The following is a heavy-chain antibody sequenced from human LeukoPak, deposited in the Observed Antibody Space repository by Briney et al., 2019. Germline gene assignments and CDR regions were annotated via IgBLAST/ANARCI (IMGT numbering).Heavy chain of an antibody. CDR3: ARDLTAVTTYRYYYYGMDV. V-gene: IGHV4-31*11. CDR1: GGSISSGGYS. Sequence: PSETLSLTCAVSGGSISSGGYSWSWIRQHPGKGLEWIGYIYYSGSTYYNPSLKSRVTISVDTSKNQFSLKLSSVTAADTAVYYCARDLTAVTTYRYYYYGMDVWGQGTTVTVSS. J-gene: IGHJ6*02. D-gene: IGHD4-17*01. CDR2: IYYSGST.